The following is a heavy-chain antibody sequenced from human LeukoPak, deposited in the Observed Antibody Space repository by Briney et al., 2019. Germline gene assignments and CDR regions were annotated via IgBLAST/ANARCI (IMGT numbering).Heavy chain of an antibody. CDR3: AKVGSDYYDILTGNYNPLFDY. D-gene: IGHD3-9*01. J-gene: IGHJ4*02. CDR1: GFTFSSYA. Sequence: PGGSLRLSCAASGFTFSSYAMSWVRQAPGKGLEWVSAISGSGGSTYYADSVKGRFTISRDNSKNTLYLQMNSLRAEDTAVYYCAKVGSDYYDILTGNYNPLFDYWGQGTLVTVSS. V-gene: IGHV3-23*01. CDR2: ISGSGGST.